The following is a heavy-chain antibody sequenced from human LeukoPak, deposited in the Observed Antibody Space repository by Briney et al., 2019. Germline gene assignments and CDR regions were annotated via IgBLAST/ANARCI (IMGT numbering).Heavy chain of an antibody. Sequence: GGSLILSCAATGFTFSDYTMNSLRQAPGKGLEWVSSLSSTGLYVYYADSVRGRLTISRDNANNSLSLQMSSLRAEDTAVYYCAREAYSHYGFDLWGQGTLVSVSS. D-gene: IGHD4-11*01. V-gene: IGHV3-21*01. J-gene: IGHJ4*02. CDR2: LSSTGLYV. CDR3: AREAYSHYGFDL. CDR1: GFTFSDYT.